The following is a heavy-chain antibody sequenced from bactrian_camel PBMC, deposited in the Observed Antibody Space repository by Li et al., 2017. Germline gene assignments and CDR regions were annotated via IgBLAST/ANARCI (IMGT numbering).Heavy chain of an antibody. V-gene: IGHV3S42*01. J-gene: IGHJ4*01. CDR2: IDVDGGDT. D-gene: IGHD1*01. CDR3: AADKTELRSLMRAGGKTFPGLLSY. Sequence: VQLVESGGGLVQPGESLRLSCVASGFTFSSYGMSWVRQAPGKGLEWVAAIDVDGGDTRYADSAKGRFTVSKDNAKTTLYLEMNSLTPEDTAMYYCAADKTELRSLMRAGGKTFPGLLSYWGQGTQVTVS. CDR1: GFTFSSYG.